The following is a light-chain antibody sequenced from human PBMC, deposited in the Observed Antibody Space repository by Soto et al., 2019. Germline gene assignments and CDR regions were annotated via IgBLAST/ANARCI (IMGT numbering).Light chain of an antibody. Sequence: EIVLTQSPGTLSLSPGERATLSCRASESVSTSYFAWYQQKPGQAPRLLIYGASGRATGIPDRFSVSESGTDFTLTSGILEPEDFAVYYCQHYGTSALFGPGTQVDIK. CDR1: ESVSTSY. CDR2: GAS. J-gene: IGKJ3*01. V-gene: IGKV3-20*01. CDR3: QHYGTSAL.